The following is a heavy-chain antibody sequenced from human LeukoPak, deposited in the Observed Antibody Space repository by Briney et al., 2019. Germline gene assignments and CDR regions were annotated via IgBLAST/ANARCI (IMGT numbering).Heavy chain of an antibody. Sequence: GGSLRLSCAASGFTFSSYGMHWVRQAPGKGLEWVAFIRYDGSDKYYADSAKGRFTISRDNSKITLYLQMSSLRPEDTAVYYCAKERTYGGPLFDYWGQGTLVTVSS. CDR1: GFTFSSYG. CDR3: AKERTYGGPLFDY. CDR2: IRYDGSDK. J-gene: IGHJ4*02. D-gene: IGHD4-23*01. V-gene: IGHV3-30*02.